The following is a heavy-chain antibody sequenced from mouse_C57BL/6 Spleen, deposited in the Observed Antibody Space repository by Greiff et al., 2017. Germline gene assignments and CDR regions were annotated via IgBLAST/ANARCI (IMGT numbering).Heavy chain of an antibody. CDR3: ARTTTVVDGYFDV. V-gene: IGHV1-18*01. Sequence: EVQVVESGPELVKPGASVKIPCKASGYTFTDYNMDWVKQSHGKSLEWIGDINPNNGGTIYNQKFKGKATLTVDKSSSTAYMELRSLTSEDTAVYYCARTTTVVDGYFDVWGTGTTVTVSS. CDR1: GYTFTDYN. D-gene: IGHD1-1*01. CDR2: INPNNGGT. J-gene: IGHJ1*03.